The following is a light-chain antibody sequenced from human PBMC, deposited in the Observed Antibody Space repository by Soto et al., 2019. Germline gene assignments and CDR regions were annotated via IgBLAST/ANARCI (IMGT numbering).Light chain of an antibody. V-gene: IGKV3-15*01. Sequence: EIVLTQSPATLSLSPGERATLSCRASQSVSSYLAWYQQKPGQAPRLLIHGASYRATGIPDRFSGRGSGTEFTLAISRLQSEDFAVYYCQQYNTWPLTFGGGTK. CDR1: QSVSSY. CDR2: GAS. J-gene: IGKJ4*01. CDR3: QQYNTWPLT.